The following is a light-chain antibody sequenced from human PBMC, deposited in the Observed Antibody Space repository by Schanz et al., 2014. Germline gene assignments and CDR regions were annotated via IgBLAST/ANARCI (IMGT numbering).Light chain of an antibody. CDR1: QSVNSIY. CDR2: DAS. CDR3: HQYGISPFT. J-gene: IGKJ3*01. Sequence: EIVLTQSPGTLSLSPGERATLSCRASQSVNSIYFAWYQQKPGQAPRPLIYDASHRASGIPDRFSGSGSGTDFTLTIGRLEPEDFAVYYCHQYGISPFTFGPGTKVDIK. V-gene: IGKV3-20*01.